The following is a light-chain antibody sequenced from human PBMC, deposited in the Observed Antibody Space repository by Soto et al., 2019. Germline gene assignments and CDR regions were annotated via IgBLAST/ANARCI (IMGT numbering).Light chain of an antibody. V-gene: IGKV1-5*03. Sequence: DIQMTQSPSTLSVSLGDRVTITYRASQSISSWLAWYQPKPGKAPKLLIYKASSLESGVPSRLSGSGSGTEFTLPIRSLQPDDFATYYCQQYNSYPTFGQGTRLEI. CDR1: QSISSW. J-gene: IGKJ5*01. CDR2: KAS. CDR3: QQYNSYPT.